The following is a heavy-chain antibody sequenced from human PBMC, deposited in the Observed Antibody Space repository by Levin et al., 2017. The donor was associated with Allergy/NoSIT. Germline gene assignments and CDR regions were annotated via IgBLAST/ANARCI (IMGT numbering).Heavy chain of an antibody. V-gene: IGHV1-2*02. CDR1: GYTFTGYY. J-gene: IGHJ5*02. D-gene: IGHD6-19*01. CDR3: ARAPLYTWSSGWQPENWFDP. CDR2: INPNSGGT. Sequence: ASVKVSCKASGYTFTGYYMRWMRQAPGQGLEWMGWINPNSGGTNYAQKFQGRVTMTRDTSISTAYMELSRLRSDDTAVYYCARAPLYTWSSGWQPENWFDPWGQGTLVTVSS.